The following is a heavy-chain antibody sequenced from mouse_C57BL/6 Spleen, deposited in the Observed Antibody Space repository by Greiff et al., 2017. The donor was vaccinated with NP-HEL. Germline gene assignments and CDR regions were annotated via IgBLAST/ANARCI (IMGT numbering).Heavy chain of an antibody. D-gene: IGHD1-1*01. CDR1: GYTFTDYN. CDR2: INPNNGGT. Sequence: EVQLQQSGPELVKPGASVKIPCKASGYTFTDYNMDWVKQSHGKSLEWIGDINPNNGGTIYNQKFKGKATLTVDKSSSTAYMELRSLTSEDTAVYYCARSDYDGSSESFAYWGQGTLVTVSA. CDR3: ARSDYDGSSESFAY. V-gene: IGHV1-18*01. J-gene: IGHJ3*01.